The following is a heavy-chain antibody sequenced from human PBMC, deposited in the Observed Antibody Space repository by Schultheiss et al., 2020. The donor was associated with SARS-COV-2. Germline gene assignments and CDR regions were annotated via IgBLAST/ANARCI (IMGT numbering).Heavy chain of an antibody. CDR2: IHDSGST. Sequence: SETLSLTCTVSGGSINNYYWSWIRQPPGKGLEWIGFIHDSGSTTYSPSLKSRVTISVDTSKNQFSLNLHSVTAADTAVYYCGRQGGPEQEIDSWGQGTLVTVSS. J-gene: IGHJ4*02. CDR3: GRQGGPEQEIDS. CDR1: GGSINNYY. D-gene: IGHD3-16*01. V-gene: IGHV4-59*08.